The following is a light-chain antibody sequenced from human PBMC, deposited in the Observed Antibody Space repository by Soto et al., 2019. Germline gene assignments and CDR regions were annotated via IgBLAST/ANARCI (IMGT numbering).Light chain of an antibody. J-gene: IGKJ2*01. CDR2: LGS. CDR1: QSLLHSNGYNY. Sequence: DIVMTQSPLSLPVTPGEPASISCRSSQSLLHSNGYNYLDWYLQKPGQSPQLLIYLGSNRASGVPDRFSCSGSGTDFTLKISRVEAEDVGVYYCMPALQTPRTFGQGTKLEIK. CDR3: MPALQTPRT. V-gene: IGKV2-28*01.